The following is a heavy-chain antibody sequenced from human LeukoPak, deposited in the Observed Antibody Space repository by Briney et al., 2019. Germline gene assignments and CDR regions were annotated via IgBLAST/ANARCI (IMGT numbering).Heavy chain of an antibody. CDR2: ISYDGSDK. V-gene: IGHV3-30*18. CDR3: AKWPVFDY. CDR1: GFTFSSYG. J-gene: IGHJ4*02. Sequence: GGSLRLSCAASGFTFSSYGMHWVRQAPGKGLEWVAVISYDGSDKYYADSVKGRFTISRDNSKNTLYLQMNSLRAEDTAVYYCAKWPVFDYWGQGTLVTVSS.